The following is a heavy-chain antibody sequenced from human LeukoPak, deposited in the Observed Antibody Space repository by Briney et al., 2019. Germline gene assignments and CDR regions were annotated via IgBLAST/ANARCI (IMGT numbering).Heavy chain of an antibody. Sequence: SETLSLTCSVSDDSIRSYDWSWIRQPAGKGLEWIGRIYTSGSTNYNPSLKSRVTMSLDTSKNQFSLKLSSVTAADTAVYYCARVAGRGKWIGEHLHNHQWFDPWGQGILVTVSS. V-gene: IGHV4-4*07. D-gene: IGHD3-3*02. CDR1: DDSIRSYD. J-gene: IGHJ5*02. CDR3: ARVAGRGKWIGEHLHNHQWFDP. CDR2: IYTSGST.